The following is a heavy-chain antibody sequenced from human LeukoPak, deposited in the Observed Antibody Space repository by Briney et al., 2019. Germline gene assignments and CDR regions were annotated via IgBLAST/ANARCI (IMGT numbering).Heavy chain of an antibody. CDR2: IRYDESDK. J-gene: IGHJ4*02. CDR1: GLAFSRYG. D-gene: IGHD3-10*01. CDR3: DTYFYASGNYYNYIYY. V-gene: IGHV3-30*02. Sequence: VGSLRLSFAASGLAFSRYGMHWVRQAPGKGLEWVAFIRYDESDKKYKDSVKGRFTVSKDNSKNTVSLQMNSLRFEDTALYYCDTYFYASGNYYNYIYYWGQGALVTVSS.